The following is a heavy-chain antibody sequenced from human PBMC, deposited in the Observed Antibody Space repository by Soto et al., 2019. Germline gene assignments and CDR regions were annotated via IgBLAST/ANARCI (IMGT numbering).Heavy chain of an antibody. Sequence: ASVKVSCKASGYTFTSYGISWVRQAPGQGLEWMGWISAYNGNTNYAQKLQGRVTMTTDTSTSTAYMELRSLRSDDTAVYYCARGTLRLSKIFGVVTTVLADYGMDVWGQGTTVTVSS. CDR3: ARGTLRLSKIFGVVTTVLADYGMDV. CDR2: ISAYNGNT. V-gene: IGHV1-18*01. D-gene: IGHD3-3*01. CDR1: GYTFTSYG. J-gene: IGHJ6*02.